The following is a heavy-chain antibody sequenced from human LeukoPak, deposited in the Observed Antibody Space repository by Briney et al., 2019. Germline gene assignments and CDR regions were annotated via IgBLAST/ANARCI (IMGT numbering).Heavy chain of an antibody. V-gene: IGHV4-59*01. CDR1: GGSISSYY. D-gene: IGHD6-19*01. CDR3: ARDQDSSGWYYDY. J-gene: IGHJ4*02. CDR2: IYYSGST. Sequence: PSETLSLTCTVSGGSISSYYWSWIRQPPGKGLEGIGYIYYSGSTNYNPSLKSRVTISVDTSKNQFSLKLSSVTAADTAVYYCARDQDSSGWYYDYWGQGALVTVSS.